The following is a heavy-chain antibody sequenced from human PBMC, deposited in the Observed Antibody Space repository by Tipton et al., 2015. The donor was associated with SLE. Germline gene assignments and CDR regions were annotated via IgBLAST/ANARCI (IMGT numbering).Heavy chain of an antibody. J-gene: IGHJ4*02. D-gene: IGHD3-22*01. CDR2: IWYDGSNK. V-gene: IGHV3-33*08. CDR3: AREGDYYDSSGLFGY. CDR1: GFIFNDYG. Sequence: SLRLSCAASGFIFNDYGLHWVRQAPGKGLEWVAVIWYDGSNKYYADSVKGRFTISRDNSKNTLYLQMNSLRAEDTAVYYCAREGDYYDSSGLFGYWGQGTLVTVSS.